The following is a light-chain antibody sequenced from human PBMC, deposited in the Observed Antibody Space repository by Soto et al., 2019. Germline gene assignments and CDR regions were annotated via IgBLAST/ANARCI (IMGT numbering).Light chain of an antibody. Sequence: ALTQPASVSGSPGQSIAISCTGTRSDVGAYNYVSWYQQHPGKAPKLMISEVTNRPSGVSDRFSGSKSGNTASLTISGLQAEDEADYYYSSFTSRFNFVFGSGTKATVL. CDR1: RSDVGAYNY. CDR3: SSFTSRFNFV. V-gene: IGLV2-14*01. CDR2: EVT. J-gene: IGLJ1*01.